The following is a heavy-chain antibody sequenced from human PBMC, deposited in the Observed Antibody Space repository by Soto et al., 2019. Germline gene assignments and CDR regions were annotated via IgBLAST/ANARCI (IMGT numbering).Heavy chain of an antibody. CDR3: ARMVRIGVGRRWFDP. D-gene: IGHD3-22*01. Sequence: SETLSLTCTVSGGSVSSGNYYWSWLRQTPGKGLEWIGYFYTSGSTNGSTNYSPSLKSRVTISVDTCKNPLSLRLRSVNAAGAAVCYCARMVRIGVGRRWFDPWGQGILVTVSS. J-gene: IGHJ5*01. V-gene: IGHV4-61*01. CDR2: FYTSGSTNGST. CDR1: GGSVSSGNYY.